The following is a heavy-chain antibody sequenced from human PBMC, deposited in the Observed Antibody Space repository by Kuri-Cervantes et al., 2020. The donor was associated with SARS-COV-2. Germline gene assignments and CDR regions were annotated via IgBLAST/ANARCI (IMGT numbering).Heavy chain of an antibody. CDR3: AKDGGKAVFDY. CDR2: INHSGST. Sequence: ESLKISCAVHGGSFSGYYWSWIRQPPGKGLEWIGEINHSGSTNYNPSLKSRVTISVDTSKNQFSLKLSSVTAADTAVYYCAKDGGKAVFDYWGQGTLVTVSS. J-gene: IGHJ4*02. V-gene: IGHV4-34*01. CDR1: GGSFSGYY. D-gene: IGHD4-23*01.